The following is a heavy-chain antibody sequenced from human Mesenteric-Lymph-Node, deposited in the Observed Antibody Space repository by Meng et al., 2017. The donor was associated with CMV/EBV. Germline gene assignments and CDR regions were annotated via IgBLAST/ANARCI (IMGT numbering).Heavy chain of an antibody. CDR2: IHTDDSTT. CDR3: ARVSPMASSIAARPAWGGYYYYAMDV. V-gene: IGHV3-74*01. D-gene: IGHD6-6*01. Sequence: GESLKISCAASGFTFSTYWMHWVRQAPGKGLVWVSYIHTDDSTTNYADSVKGRFTISRDSARKSLYLQTNSLRAEDTAVYYCARVSPMASSIAARPAWGGYYYYAMDVWGQGTTVTVSS. J-gene: IGHJ6*02. CDR1: GFTFSTYW.